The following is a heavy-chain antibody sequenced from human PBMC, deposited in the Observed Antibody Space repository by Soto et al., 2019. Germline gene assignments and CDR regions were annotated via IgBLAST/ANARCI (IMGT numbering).Heavy chain of an antibody. D-gene: IGHD6-6*01. V-gene: IGHV1-46*01. CDR2: INPSGGST. CDR1: GYTFTSYY. Sequence: GASVKVSCKASGYTFTSYYMHWVRQAPGQGLEWMGIINPSGGSTSYAQKFQGRVTMTRDTSTSTVYMELSSLRSEDTAVYYCARDQVYIAARRREGWNWFDPWGQGTLVTVSS. J-gene: IGHJ5*02. CDR3: ARDQVYIAARRREGWNWFDP.